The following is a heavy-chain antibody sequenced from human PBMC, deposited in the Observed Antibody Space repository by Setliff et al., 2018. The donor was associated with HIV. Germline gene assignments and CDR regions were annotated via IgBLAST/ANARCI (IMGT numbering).Heavy chain of an antibody. V-gene: IGHV3-33*01. Sequence: GGSLRLSCAASGFTFSSYGMHWVRQAPGKGLEWVAVIWYDGSNKYYADSVKGRFTISRDNSKNTLFLEMNSLRAEDTAVYYCARVRTHYYDSSGYWGMDVWGKGTTVTDSS. J-gene: IGHJ6*03. CDR2: IWYDGSNK. D-gene: IGHD3-22*01. CDR1: GFTFSSYG. CDR3: ARVRTHYYDSSGYWGMDV.